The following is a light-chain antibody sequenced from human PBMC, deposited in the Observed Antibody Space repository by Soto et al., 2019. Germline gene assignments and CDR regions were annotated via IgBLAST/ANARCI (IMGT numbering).Light chain of an antibody. CDR2: EIS. J-gene: IGLJ1*01. CDR1: SSDVGAHDY. CDR3: SSYTSSSTLYV. Sequence: QSVLTQPASVSGSPGQAITISCTGSSSDVGAHDYVSWYQHLPGHAPKLMIYEISNRPSGVSNRFSGSKSGNTASLSISGLQAEDEADYYCSSYTSSSTLYVFGTGTKLTVL. V-gene: IGLV2-14*01.